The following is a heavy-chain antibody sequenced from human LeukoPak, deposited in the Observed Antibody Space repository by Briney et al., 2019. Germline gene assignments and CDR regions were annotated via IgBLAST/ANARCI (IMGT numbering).Heavy chain of an antibody. D-gene: IGHD3-10*01. Sequence: GGSLRLSCAASGFTFRTYAIHWVRQAPGKGLEYVSGISSNGGMTYYADSVKGRFTISRDNSKNTLYLQMNSLRAEVTAVYYCARRFTMVRGVIIDDFAFDIWGQGTMVTVSS. J-gene: IGHJ3*02. CDR1: GFTFRTYA. V-gene: IGHV3-64*02. CDR2: ISSNGGMT. CDR3: ARRFTMVRGVIIDDFAFDI.